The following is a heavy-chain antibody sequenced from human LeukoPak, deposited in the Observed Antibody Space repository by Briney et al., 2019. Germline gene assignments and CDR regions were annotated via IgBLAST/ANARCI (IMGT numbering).Heavy chain of an antibody. CDR3: ATYDFWSGHQPGY. CDR2: INHSGST. V-gene: IGHV4-34*01. J-gene: IGHJ4*02. D-gene: IGHD3-3*01. CDR1: GGSFSGYY. Sequence: SETLSLTCAVYGGSFSGYYWSWIRQPPGKGLEWIGEINHSGSTNYNPSLKSRVTISVDTSKNQFSLKLSSVTAADTAVYYCATYDFWSGHQPGYWGQGTLVTVSS.